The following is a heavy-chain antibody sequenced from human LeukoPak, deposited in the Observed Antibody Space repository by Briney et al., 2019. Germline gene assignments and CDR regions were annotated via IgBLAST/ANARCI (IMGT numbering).Heavy chain of an antibody. V-gene: IGHV1-8*02. Sequence: ASVKVSCKASGYTFTSYDINWVRQATGQGLEWMGWMNPNSGNTGYAQKFQGRVTMTRNTSISTAYMELSSLRSEDTAVYYCARGLFTMVRGVIIKSYYYYYMDVWGKGTTVTISS. CDR3: ARGLFTMVRGVIIKSYYYYYMDV. CDR1: GYTFTSYD. J-gene: IGHJ6*03. D-gene: IGHD3-10*01. CDR2: MNPNSGNT.